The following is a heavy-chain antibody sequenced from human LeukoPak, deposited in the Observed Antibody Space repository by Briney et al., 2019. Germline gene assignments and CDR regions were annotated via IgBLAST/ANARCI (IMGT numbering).Heavy chain of an antibody. CDR2: INHSGST. CDR3: ARARYILTGYRN. J-gene: IGHJ4*02. V-gene: IGHV4-39*07. CDR1: GGSISSSSYY. Sequence: SETLSLTCTVSGGSISSSSYYWGWIRQPPGKGLEWIGEINHSGSTNYNPSLKSRVTISVDTSKNQFSLKLSSVTAADTAVYYCARARYILTGYRNWGRGTLVTVSS. D-gene: IGHD3-9*01.